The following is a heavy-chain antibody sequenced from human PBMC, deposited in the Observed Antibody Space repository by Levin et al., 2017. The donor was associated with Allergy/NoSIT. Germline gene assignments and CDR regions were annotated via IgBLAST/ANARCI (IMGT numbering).Heavy chain of an antibody. CDR1: GFPFNFYD. CDR2: ISANGFDT. CDR3: GRDSVGNPTRRSDY. V-gene: IGHV3-23*01. Sequence: GGSLRPSCVASGFPFNFYDMSWVRQAPGKGLEWVSTISANGFDTYYSDSVKGRLIISRDNSKNTVYLQMNSLRAADTAVYYCGRDSVGNPTRRSDYWGQGARVTVSS. J-gene: IGHJ4*02. D-gene: IGHD4-23*01.